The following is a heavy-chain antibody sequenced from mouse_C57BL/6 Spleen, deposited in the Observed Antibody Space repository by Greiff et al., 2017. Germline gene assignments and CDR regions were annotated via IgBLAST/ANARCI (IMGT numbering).Heavy chain of an antibody. V-gene: IGHV1-81*01. CDR1: GYTFTSYG. J-gene: IGHJ4*01. D-gene: IGHD2-5*01. CDR3: ARWNYSNYALYAMDY. Sequence: VKLVESGAELARPGASVKLSCKASGYTFTSYGISWVKQRTGQGLEWIGEIYPRSGNTYYNEKFKGKATLTADKSSSTAYMELRSLTSEDSAVYFCARWNYSNYALYAMDYWGQGTSVTVSS. CDR2: IYPRSGNT.